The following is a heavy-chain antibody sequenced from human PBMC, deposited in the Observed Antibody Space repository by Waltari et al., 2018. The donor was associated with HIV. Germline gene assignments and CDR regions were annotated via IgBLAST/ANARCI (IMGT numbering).Heavy chain of an antibody. CDR3: ARSHYRLPRAGPTWYFNL. V-gene: IGHV3-33*01. D-gene: IGHD4-4*01. Sequence: VQLVVPGGGGVQPGRSLRLSCAASGFTFSRYGMSGVRQAPGKGLGWVALIWDDGSIEYYPDSVKGRFTISRDNSRNTLYLEMKSLRAEDTAVYYCARSHYRLPRAGPTWYFNLWGRGTLVTVSS. CDR2: IWDDGSIE. CDR1: GFTFSRYG. J-gene: IGHJ2*01.